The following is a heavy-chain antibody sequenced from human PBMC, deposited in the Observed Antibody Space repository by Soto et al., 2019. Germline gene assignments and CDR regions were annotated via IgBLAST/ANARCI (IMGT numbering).Heavy chain of an antibody. V-gene: IGHV3-48*03. D-gene: IGHD2-15*01. CDR2: ISSSGSPI. Sequence: EVQLVESGGGLVQPGGSLRLSCAASGFTFSNYEMNWVRQAPGKGLEWVSYISSSGSPIYYADSVKGRSTTSRDNAKNYLDRQMNALSAEDTAVYNVAEADSCDYWGQGTLVTVSS. J-gene: IGHJ4*02. CDR3: AEADSCDY. CDR1: GFTFSNYE.